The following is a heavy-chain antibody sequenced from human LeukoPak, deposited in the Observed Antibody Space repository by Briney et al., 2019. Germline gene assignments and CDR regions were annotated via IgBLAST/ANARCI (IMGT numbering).Heavy chain of an antibody. V-gene: IGHV4-34*01. D-gene: IGHD3-9*01. CDR2: INHSGST. CDR3: ARGRSTYYDILTGCLFDY. CDR1: GGSFSGYY. J-gene: IGHJ4*02. Sequence: SETLSLTCAVYGGSFSGYYWSWIRQPPGKGLEWIGEINHSGSTNYNPSLKSRVTISVDTSKSQFSLKLSSVTAADTAVYYCARGRSTYYDILTGCLFDYWGQGTLVTVSS.